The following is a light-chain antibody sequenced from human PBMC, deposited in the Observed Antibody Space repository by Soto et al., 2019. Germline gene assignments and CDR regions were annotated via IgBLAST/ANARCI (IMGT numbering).Light chain of an antibody. CDR1: ESVTDY. Sequence: EIVLTQSPATLSLSPGERGTLSCRASESVTDYLAWYQQKPGQAPRLLVYDVSNRAAGIPTRFSGGGSGTDFTLTISNVEPEDFAVYYCQQRNDWPWTFGQGTKVDI. CDR3: QQRNDWPWT. V-gene: IGKV3-11*01. J-gene: IGKJ1*01. CDR2: DVS.